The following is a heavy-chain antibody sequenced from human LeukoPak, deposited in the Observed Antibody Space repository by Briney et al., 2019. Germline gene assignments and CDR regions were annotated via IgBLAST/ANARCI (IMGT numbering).Heavy chain of an antibody. CDR3: ARDPYYYDSSGYYGGWSYYFDY. Sequence: PGGSLRPSCAASGFTFSSYSMNWVRQAPGKGLEWVSSISSSSSYIYYADSVKGRFTISRDNAKNSLYLQMNSLRAEDTAVYYCARDPYYYDSSGYYGGWSYYFDYWGQGTLVTVSS. CDR2: ISSSSSYI. J-gene: IGHJ4*02. V-gene: IGHV3-21*01. D-gene: IGHD3-22*01. CDR1: GFTFSSYS.